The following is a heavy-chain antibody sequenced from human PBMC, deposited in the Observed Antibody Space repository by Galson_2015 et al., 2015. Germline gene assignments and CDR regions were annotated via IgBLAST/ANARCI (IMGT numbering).Heavy chain of an antibody. CDR1: GYSFNSYW. J-gene: IGHJ6*03. CDR2: IYPGDSDI. Sequence: QSGAEVTKPGESLKISCKASGYSFNSYWIDWVRQMPGKGLEWMRTIYPGDSDIRYSPAFQGQVSISADKSISNAYLQWSSLKASDTAMYYCARQGIGYGSPYYYMDVWGKGTTVTVSS. D-gene: IGHD2-15*01. V-gene: IGHV5-51*01. CDR3: ARQGIGYGSPYYYMDV.